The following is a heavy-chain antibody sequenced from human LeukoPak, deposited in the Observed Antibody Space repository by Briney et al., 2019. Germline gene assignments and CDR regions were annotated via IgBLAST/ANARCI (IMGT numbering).Heavy chain of an antibody. CDR2: INHSGST. Sequence: PSETLSLTCAVYGGSFSGYYWSWIRQPPGNGLEWTGEINHSGSTNYNPSLKSQDTISVDTSKNQFSLKLSSVTAADTAVYYCARGIAAADPLNWFDPWGRGTLVTVSS. J-gene: IGHJ5*02. CDR3: ARGIAAADPLNWFDP. V-gene: IGHV4-34*01. D-gene: IGHD6-13*01. CDR1: GGSFSGYY.